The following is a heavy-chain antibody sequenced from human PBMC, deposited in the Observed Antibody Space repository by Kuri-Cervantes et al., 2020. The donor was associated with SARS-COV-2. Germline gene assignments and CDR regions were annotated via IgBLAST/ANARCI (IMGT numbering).Heavy chain of an antibody. V-gene: IGHV4-4*02. Sequence: SETLSLTCAVSGGSISSSNWWSWVRQPPGKGLEWIGEIYHSGSTNYNPSLKSRVTISVDTSKNQFSLKLSSVTAADTAVYYCARDRSWYDSSGVDAFDIWGQGTMVTVSS. CDR1: GGSISSSNW. CDR2: IYHSGST. J-gene: IGHJ3*02. CDR3: ARDRSWYDSSGVDAFDI. D-gene: IGHD3-22*01.